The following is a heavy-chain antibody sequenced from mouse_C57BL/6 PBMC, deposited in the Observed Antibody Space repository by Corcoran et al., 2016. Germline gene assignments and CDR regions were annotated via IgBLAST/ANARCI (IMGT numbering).Heavy chain of an antibody. J-gene: IGHJ2*01. CDR3: AREWGAQGLFDY. V-gene: IGHV9-3*01. D-gene: IGHD3-2*02. Sequence: QIQLVQSGPELKKPGETVKISCTASGYTFTTYGMSWVKQAPGKGLKWMGWINTYSGVPTYADDFKGRFAFSLETSASTAYLQINNLKNEDTATYFCAREWGAQGLFDYWGQGTTLTVSS. CDR1: GYTFTTYG. CDR2: INTYSGVP.